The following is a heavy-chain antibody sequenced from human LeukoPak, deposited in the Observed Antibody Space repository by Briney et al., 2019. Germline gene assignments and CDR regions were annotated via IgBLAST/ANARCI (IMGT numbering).Heavy chain of an antibody. D-gene: IGHD1-26*01. CDR1: GFTFSDSA. Sequence: GGSLRLSCAASGFTFSDSAMSWVRQAPGKELEWVSSISGSSGSKFHADSVKGRFTISRDNSKGTLYLQMNSLRAEDTALYYCAKGSKFSGTYYFDYWGQGTLVTVSS. J-gene: IGHJ4*02. CDR2: ISGSSGSK. CDR3: AKGSKFSGTYYFDY. V-gene: IGHV3-23*01.